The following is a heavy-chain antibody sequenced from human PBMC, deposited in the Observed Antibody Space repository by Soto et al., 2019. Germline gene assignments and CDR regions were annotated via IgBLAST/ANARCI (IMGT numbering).Heavy chain of an antibody. V-gene: IGHV4-59*01. D-gene: IGHD6-19*01. CDR3: ARGAAVAGDYYGMDV. CDR2: IYYSGST. CDR1: GGSISSYY. Sequence: SETLSLTCAVSGGSISSYYWSWIRQPPGKGLEWIGYIYYSGSTNYNPSLKSRVTISVDTSKNQFSLKLSSVTAADTAVYYCARGAAVAGDYYGMDVWGQGTTVTV. J-gene: IGHJ6*02.